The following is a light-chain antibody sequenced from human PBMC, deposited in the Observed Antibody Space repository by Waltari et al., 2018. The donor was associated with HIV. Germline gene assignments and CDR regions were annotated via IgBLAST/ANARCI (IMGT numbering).Light chain of an antibody. CDR2: EVS. V-gene: IGLV2-14*01. CDR1: SSDVGGYNY. CDR3: SSYTSSSNLDVI. J-gene: IGLJ2*01. Sequence: QSALTQPASVSGSPGQSITISCTGTSSDVGGYNYVSWYQQHPGKAPKLLIFEVSNRPSGVSNRFSGSKSGNTASLTISGLQAEDEADYYCSSYTSSSNLDVIFGGGTKLTVL.